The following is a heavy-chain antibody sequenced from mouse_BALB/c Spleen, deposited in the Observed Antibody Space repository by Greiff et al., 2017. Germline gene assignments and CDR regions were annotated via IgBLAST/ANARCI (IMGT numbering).Heavy chain of an antibody. CDR2: IYPGDGDT. Sequence: QVQLKQSGAELARPGASVKISCKASGYAFSSSWMNWVKQRPGQGLEWIGRIYPGDGDTNYNGKFKGKATLTADKSSSTAYMQLSSLTSVDSAVYFCARRGVYRYEDAMDYWGQGTSVTVSS. V-gene: IGHV1-80*01. J-gene: IGHJ4*01. CDR3: ARRGVYRYEDAMDY. CDR1: GYAFSSSW. D-gene: IGHD2-14*01.